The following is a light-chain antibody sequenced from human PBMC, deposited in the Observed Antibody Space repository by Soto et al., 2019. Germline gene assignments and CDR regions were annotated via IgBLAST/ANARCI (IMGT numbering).Light chain of an antibody. CDR2: WAS. CDR3: QQYYSLPYT. Sequence: DIVMTQSPDSLAVSLGERATINCKSSQSVLYTSNNKNYLVWYQQKPGQPPKMLIYWASTRESGVPDRFSGSGSGTDFTRTISSLQAEDVAVYYCQQYYSLPYTFGQGTKLEIK. J-gene: IGKJ2*01. V-gene: IGKV4-1*01. CDR1: QSVLYTSNNKNY.